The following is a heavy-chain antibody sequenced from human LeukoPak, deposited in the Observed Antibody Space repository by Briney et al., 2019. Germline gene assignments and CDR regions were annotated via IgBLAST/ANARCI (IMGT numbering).Heavy chain of an antibody. CDR3: ARNHYDSSGYYFGLYYYYYYMDV. CDR2: MNPNSGNT. D-gene: IGHD3-22*01. CDR1: GYTFTTYD. J-gene: IGHJ6*03. Sequence: EASVKVSCKASGYTFTTYDINWVRQATGQGLEWMGWMNPNSGNTGYAQKFQGRVTMTRNTSISTAYMELSSLRSEDTAVYYCARNHYDSSGYYFGLYYYYYYMDVWGKGTTVTVSS. V-gene: IGHV1-8*01.